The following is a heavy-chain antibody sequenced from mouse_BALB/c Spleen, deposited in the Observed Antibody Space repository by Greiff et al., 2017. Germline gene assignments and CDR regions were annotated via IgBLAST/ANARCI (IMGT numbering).Heavy chain of an antibody. D-gene: IGHD2-3*01. CDR3: ADGYYYFDV. V-gene: IGHV14-3*02. J-gene: IGHJ1*01. CDR1: GFNIKDTY. CDR2: IDPANGNT. Sequence: VQLKQSGAELVKPGASVKLSCTASGFNIKDTYMHWVKQRPEQGLEWIGRIDPANGNTKYDPKFQGKATITADTSSNTAYLQLSSLTSEDTAVYYCADGYYYFDVWGAGTTVTVSS.